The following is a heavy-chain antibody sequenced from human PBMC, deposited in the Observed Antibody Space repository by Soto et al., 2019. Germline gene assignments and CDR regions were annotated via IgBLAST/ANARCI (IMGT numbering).Heavy chain of an antibody. D-gene: IGHD6-19*01. J-gene: IGHJ4*02. CDR3: ARGQKWVAYDFDY. CDR2: ISAHNGHT. CDR1: GYTFTDHG. V-gene: IGHV1-18*01. Sequence: QVQLVQSGAEVKEPGASVKVSCTASGYTFTDHGISWVRQAPGQGLEGMGWISAHNGHTDYAQRSQGRVNMPTDTSTSTAYMELRSLRPDDTAVYYCARGQKWVAYDFDYWGQGTLVTVSS.